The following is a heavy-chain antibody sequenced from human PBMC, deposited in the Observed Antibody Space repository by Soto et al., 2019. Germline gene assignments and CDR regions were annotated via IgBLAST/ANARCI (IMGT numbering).Heavy chain of an antibody. Sequence: GESLKISCKGSGYNFTTYWIGWVRQMPGKGLEWMGIIYPGDSDVRYSPSFQGQVNISADKSISTAYLRWNSLKASDTAMYYCARREYCTSSSCPYYYYGMDVWGQGTTVTVSS. CDR2: IYPGDSDV. J-gene: IGHJ6*02. CDR3: ARREYCTSSSCPYYYYGMDV. D-gene: IGHD2-2*01. CDR1: GYNFTTYW. V-gene: IGHV5-51*01.